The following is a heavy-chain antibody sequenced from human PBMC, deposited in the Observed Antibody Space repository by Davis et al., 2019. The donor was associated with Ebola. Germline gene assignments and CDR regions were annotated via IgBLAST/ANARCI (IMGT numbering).Heavy chain of an antibody. CDR3: ARWARLYYYYGMDV. D-gene: IGHD6-6*01. J-gene: IGHJ6*02. CDR1: GYTFTSYD. CDR2: MNPNSGNT. V-gene: IGHV1-8*01. Sequence: ASVKVSCKASGYTFTSYDINWVRQATGQGLEWMGWMNPNSGNTGYAQKFQGRVTMTRNTSLSTAYMELSSLRSEDTAVYYCARWARLYYYYGMDVWGQGTTVTVSS.